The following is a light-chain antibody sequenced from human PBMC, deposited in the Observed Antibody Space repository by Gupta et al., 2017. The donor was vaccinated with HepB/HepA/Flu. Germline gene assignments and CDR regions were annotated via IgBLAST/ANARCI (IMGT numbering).Light chain of an antibody. CDR3: QQYSTLPWT. CDR1: QSVLYSPNNKNY. V-gene: IGKV4-1*01. CDR2: WAS. Sequence: DFLMTQLADSLPVPLGERATLHCKSSQSVLYSPNNKNYLAWFQQKPGQPPRLLIYWASTRESGVPDRFSGSGSETDFTLTISSLQAKDAAVYFCQQYSTLPWTFGQGTKVEIK. J-gene: IGKJ1*01.